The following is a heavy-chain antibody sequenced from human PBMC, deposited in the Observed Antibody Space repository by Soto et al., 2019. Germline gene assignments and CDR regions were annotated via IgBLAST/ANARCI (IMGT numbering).Heavy chain of an antibody. CDR1: GFTFSSYG. CDR3: AKRLSSYVSGTYSPNWFDP. J-gene: IGHJ5*02. CDR2: ISFDGSVK. D-gene: IGHD3-10*01. Sequence: GGSLRLSCAASGFTFSSYGMHWVRQTPGKGLDWVAVISFDGSVKYYADSVKGRFTISRDNSKNTLYLQMNSLRAEDTAVYFCAKRLSSYVSGTYSPNWFDPWGQGTLVTVSS. V-gene: IGHV3-30*18.